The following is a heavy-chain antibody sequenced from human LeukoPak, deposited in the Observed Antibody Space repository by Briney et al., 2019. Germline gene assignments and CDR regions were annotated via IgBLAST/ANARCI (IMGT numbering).Heavy chain of an antibody. D-gene: IGHD1-20*01. CDR1: GFTFNNAW. J-gene: IGHJ3*02. V-gene: IGHV3-15*01. Sequence: GGSLRLSCAASGFTFNNAWMSWVRQASGRGLEWVGRVKSKDVGGTTDFAAPVKGRFTISRGDSKNTLYLQMNSLKTEDTGVYYCTTGMGYNWDDVDAYDIWGRGTMVTVSS. CDR2: VKSKDVGGTT. CDR3: TTGMGYNWDDVDAYDI.